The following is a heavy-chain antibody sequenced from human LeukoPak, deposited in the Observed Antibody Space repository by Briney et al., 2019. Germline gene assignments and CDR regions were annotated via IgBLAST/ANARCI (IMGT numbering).Heavy chain of an antibody. J-gene: IGHJ4*02. CDR2: ITWNSGDI. CDR1: GFTFDDYA. V-gene: IGHV3-9*01. CDR3: AKQGEPDFFDY. Sequence: GGSLRLSCAASGFTFDDYAMHWVRQIPGKGLEWVSGITWNSGDIDYADSVKGRYTISRDNAKNSLYLQMNSLRVEDTAFYYCAKQGEPDFFDYWGQGTLVTVSS. D-gene: IGHD1-14*01.